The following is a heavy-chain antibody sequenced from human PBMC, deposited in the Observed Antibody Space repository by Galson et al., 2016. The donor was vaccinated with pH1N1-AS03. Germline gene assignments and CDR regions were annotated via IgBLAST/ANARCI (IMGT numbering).Heavy chain of an antibody. V-gene: IGHV4-59*11. J-gene: IGHJ6*02. CDR1: GGSMRNHY. CDR2: IYYLGST. D-gene: IGHD5/OR15-5a*01. CDR3: ARGQDTNYYYYGMDV. Sequence: ETLSLTCSVSGGSMRNHYWSWMRQSPGKELEWIGFIYYLGSTNYNPLFKSRVTMSIDTSKDQSSLNLASVTAADTGVYFCARGQDTNYYYYGMDVWGPGTRVTVSS.